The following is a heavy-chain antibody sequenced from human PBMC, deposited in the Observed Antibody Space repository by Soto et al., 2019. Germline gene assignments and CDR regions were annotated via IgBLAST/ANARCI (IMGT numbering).Heavy chain of an antibody. J-gene: IGHJ6*02. CDR3: ARDLYSSGWLYRHYYYYGMDV. CDR2: INPSGGST. CDR1: GYTFTSYY. V-gene: IGHV1-46*01. D-gene: IGHD6-19*01. Sequence: ASVKVSCKASGYTFTSYYMHWVRQAPGQGLEWMGIINPSGGSTSYAQKFQGRVTMTRDTSTSTVYMELSSLRSEDTAVYYCARDLYSSGWLYRHYYYYGMDVWGQGTTVTVSS.